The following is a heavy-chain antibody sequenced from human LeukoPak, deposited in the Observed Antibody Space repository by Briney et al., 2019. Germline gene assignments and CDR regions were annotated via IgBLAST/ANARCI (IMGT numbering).Heavy chain of an antibody. D-gene: IGHD2-15*01. CDR2: ISDNGRRT. V-gene: IGHV3-33*08. Sequence: GGSLRLSCAASGFTFSNAWMHWVRQAPGKGLEWVAFISDNGRRTYYLESVEGLFTISRDDSKNTLYLQMNSLRVEDTAVYYCARDRIGKYSIDYWGQGTLVTVSS. CDR3: ARDRIGKYSIDY. J-gene: IGHJ4*02. CDR1: GFTFSNAW.